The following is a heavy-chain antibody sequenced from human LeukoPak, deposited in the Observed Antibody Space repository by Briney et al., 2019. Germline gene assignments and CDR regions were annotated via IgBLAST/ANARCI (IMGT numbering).Heavy chain of an antibody. V-gene: IGHV3-9*01. Sequence: GGSLRLSCAASGFTFDDYAMHWFRQAPGKGLEWVSGISWNSGSIGYADSVKGRFTISRDNAKNSLYLQMNSLRAEDTAVYYCVRGSLASGVVVYYYYYLDVWGKGTTVTVSS. CDR2: ISWNSGSI. D-gene: IGHD3-3*01. J-gene: IGHJ6*03. CDR3: VRGSLASGVVVYYYYYLDV. CDR1: GFTFDDYA.